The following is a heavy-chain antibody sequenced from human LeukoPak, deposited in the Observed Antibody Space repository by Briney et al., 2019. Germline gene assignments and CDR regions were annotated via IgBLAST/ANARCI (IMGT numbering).Heavy chain of an antibody. Sequence: GGSLRLSCVASGFTFSSSWMYWVRQAPGKGLVWASRISSDGSDTTYADSVKGRFTISRDNAKNTQYLQMNSLSVEDTAMYYCARADSSWANDYWGQGTLVTVPS. CDR3: ARADSSWANDY. CDR1: GFTFSSSW. J-gene: IGHJ4*02. CDR2: ISSDGSDT. D-gene: IGHD6-13*01. V-gene: IGHV3-74*01.